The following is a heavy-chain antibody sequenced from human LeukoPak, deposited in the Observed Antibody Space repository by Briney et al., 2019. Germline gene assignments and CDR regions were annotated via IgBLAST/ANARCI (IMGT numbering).Heavy chain of an antibody. CDR3: TRDMSDYYYYYYMDV. D-gene: IGHD3-10*02. CDR2: ISSSSSYI. CDR1: GFTFSSYG. J-gene: IGHJ6*03. Sequence: GGSLRLSCAASGFTFSSYGMHWVRQAPGKGLEWVSSISSSSSYIYYADSVKGRFTISRDNAKNSLYLQMNSLRAEDTAVYYCTRDMSDYYYYYYMDVWGKGTTVTVSS. V-gene: IGHV3-21*01.